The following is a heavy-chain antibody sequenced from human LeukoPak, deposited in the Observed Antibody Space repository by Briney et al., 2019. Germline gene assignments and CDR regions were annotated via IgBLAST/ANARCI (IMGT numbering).Heavy chain of an antibody. D-gene: IGHD5-12*01. CDR2: IYPYDSDT. CDR1: GYRFTSYW. CDR3: ARHIGYSAWNPDY. Sequence: GESLQISSKASGYRFTSYWIGWGRRRPGKGLEGMGIIYPYDSDTRYSPSFQGQVTISADKSISTAYLQWSNLKASDTAMYYCARHIGYSAWNPDYWGQGTLVTVSS. J-gene: IGHJ4*02. V-gene: IGHV5-51*01.